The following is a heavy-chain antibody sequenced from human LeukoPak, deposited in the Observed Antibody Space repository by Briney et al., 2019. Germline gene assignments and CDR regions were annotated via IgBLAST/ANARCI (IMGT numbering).Heavy chain of an antibody. J-gene: IGHJ4*02. CDR3: AREALPAPRMIAVVTGTFDY. V-gene: IGHV3-48*01. CDR2: ISSSSSTI. CDR1: GFTFSSYS. D-gene: IGHD3-22*01. Sequence: PGGSLRLSCAASGFTFSSYSMNWVRQAPGKGLEWVSYISSSSSTIYYADSVKGRFTISRDNAKNSLYLQMNSLRAEDTAVYYCAREALPAPRMIAVVTGTFDYWGQGTLVTVSS.